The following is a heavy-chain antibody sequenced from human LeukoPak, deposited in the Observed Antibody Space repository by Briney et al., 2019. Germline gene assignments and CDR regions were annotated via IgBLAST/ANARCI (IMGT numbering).Heavy chain of an antibody. CDR1: GGSISNYY. J-gene: IGHJ6*02. CDR3: ARGYDIDV. Sequence: SETLSLTCTVSGGSISNYYWSWIRPPPGKALEWIGYIYYTGTTKYNPSLKSRATISLDTSKNQFSLKLTSVTAADTALFFCARGYDIDVWGQGTTVTVSS. V-gene: IGHV4-59*01. CDR2: IYYTGTT.